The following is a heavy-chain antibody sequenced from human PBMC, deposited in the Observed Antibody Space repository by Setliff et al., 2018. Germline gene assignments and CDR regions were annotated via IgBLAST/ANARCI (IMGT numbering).Heavy chain of an antibody. CDR2: ISIYTGNA. V-gene: IGHV1-18*01. D-gene: IGHD2-2*01. Sequence: ASVKVSCKAPGYTFSDYGITWVRQAPGQGLEWMGWISIYTGNAYYAQKRQGRVTMTTDTSTDTANLELRSLRSDDTAVYHCSRLVRYCTTTSCQRLSGGEYWGQGTLVTVSS. CDR3: SRLVRYCTTTSCQRLSGGEY. J-gene: IGHJ4*02. CDR1: GYTFSDYG.